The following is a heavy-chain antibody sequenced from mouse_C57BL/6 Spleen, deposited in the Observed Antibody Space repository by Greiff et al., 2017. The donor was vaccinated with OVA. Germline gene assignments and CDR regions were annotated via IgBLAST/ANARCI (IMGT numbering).Heavy chain of an antibody. V-gene: IGHV1-54*01. CDR3: ARGESDGSFDY. D-gene: IGHD1-2*01. J-gene: IGHJ2*01. Sequence: QVQLQQSGAELVRPGTSVKVSCKASGYAFTNYLIEWVKQRPGQGLEWIGVINPGSGGTNYNEKFKGKATLTADKSSSTAYMQLSSLTSEDSAVNFCARGESDGSFDYWGQGTTLTVSS. CDR1: GYAFTNYL. CDR2: INPGSGGT.